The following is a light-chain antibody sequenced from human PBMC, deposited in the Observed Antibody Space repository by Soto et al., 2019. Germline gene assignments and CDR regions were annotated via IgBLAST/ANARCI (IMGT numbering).Light chain of an antibody. CDR1: QGISEY. Sequence: DIQMTQSPTSLSASVGDRVTITCRASQGISEYLAWFQQKPGKVPQLLIYGASMLDSGVPSRFSGRGAGTDFILTISSLQPEDAATYYCQAYNSASRTFGQGTKVEIK. V-gene: IGKV1-27*01. CDR3: QAYNSASRT. J-gene: IGKJ1*01. CDR2: GAS.